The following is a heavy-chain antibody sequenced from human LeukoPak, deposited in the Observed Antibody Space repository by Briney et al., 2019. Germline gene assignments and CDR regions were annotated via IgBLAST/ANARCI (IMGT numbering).Heavy chain of an antibody. CDR3: AATGNYYDSSGYKDY. D-gene: IGHD3-22*01. CDR2: ISGSGGST. Sequence: GGSLRLSCAASGFTFSSYAMSWVRQAPGKGLEWVSAISGSGGSTYYADSVKGRFTTSRDNSKNTLYLQMNSLRAEDTAVYYCAATGNYYDSSGYKDYWGQGTLVTVSS. CDR1: GFTFSSYA. J-gene: IGHJ4*02. V-gene: IGHV3-23*01.